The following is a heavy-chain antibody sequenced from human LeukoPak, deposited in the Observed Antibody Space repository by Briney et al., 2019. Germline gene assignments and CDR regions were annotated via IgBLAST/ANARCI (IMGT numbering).Heavy chain of an antibody. Sequence: SGGSLRLSCAASGFTFSDYYMSWIRQAPGKGLEWVSYISSSGSTIYYADSVKGRFTISRDNAKSSLYLQMNSLRAEDTAVYYCARESGWCERYSWFDPWGQGTLVTVSS. D-gene: IGHD6-19*01. CDR3: ARESGWCERYSWFDP. CDR2: ISSSGSTI. CDR1: GFTFSDYY. V-gene: IGHV3-11*04. J-gene: IGHJ5*02.